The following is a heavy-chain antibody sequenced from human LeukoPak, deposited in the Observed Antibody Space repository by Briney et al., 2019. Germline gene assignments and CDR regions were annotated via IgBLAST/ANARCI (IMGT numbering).Heavy chain of an antibody. D-gene: IGHD3-10*01. CDR2: MNPNSGNT. CDR1: GYTFTGYD. CDR3: ARYGVTMVRGAIITNWFDP. Sequence: ASVKVSCKASGYTFTGYDINWVRQATGQGLEWMGWMNPNSGNTGYAQKFQGRVTMTRNTSISTAYMELSSLRSEDTAVYYCARYGVTMVRGAIITNWFDPWGQGTLVTVSS. J-gene: IGHJ5*02. V-gene: IGHV1-8*01.